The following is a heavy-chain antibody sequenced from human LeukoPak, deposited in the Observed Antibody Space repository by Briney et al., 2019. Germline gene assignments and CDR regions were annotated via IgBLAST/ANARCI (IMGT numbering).Heavy chain of an antibody. V-gene: IGHV1-18*01. CDR1: GYTFTSYG. J-gene: IGHJ4*02. Sequence: GTSVKVSCKASGYTFTSYGISWVRQAPGQGLEWMGWISAYNGNTNYAQRLQGRVTMTTDTSTSTAYMELRSLRSDDTAVYYCAREPMSYGSGSWTTWGQGTLVTVSS. D-gene: IGHD3-10*01. CDR3: AREPMSYGSGSWTT. CDR2: ISAYNGNT.